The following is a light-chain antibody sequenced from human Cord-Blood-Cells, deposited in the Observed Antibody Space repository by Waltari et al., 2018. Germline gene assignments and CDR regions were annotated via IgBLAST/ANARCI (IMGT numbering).Light chain of an antibody. V-gene: IGLV1-44*01. J-gene: IGLJ3*02. CDR2: RNN. CDR3: AAWDDSLNGWV. Sequence: QSVLTQPPSASGTPGQRVTISCSASSSNIGSNTVNWYQQLPGTAPKLLIYRNNQRPSGGPDRFSGSKSGTSASLAISGLQAEDEADYYCAAWDDSLNGWVFGGGTKLTVL. CDR1: SSNIGSNT.